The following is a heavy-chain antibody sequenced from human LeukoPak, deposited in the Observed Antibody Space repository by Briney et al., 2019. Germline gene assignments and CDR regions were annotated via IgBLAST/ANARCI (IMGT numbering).Heavy chain of an antibody. CDR1: GFTVSSNY. V-gene: IGHV3-53*01. CDR2: IYSGGST. J-gene: IGHJ4*02. CDR3: ARGSYDILTGYGSIDY. Sequence: SGGSLRLSCAASGFTVSSNYMSWVRQAPGKGLEWVSVIYSGGSTYYADSVKGRFTISRDNSKNTLYLQMKTLRAEATAVYYCARGSYDILTGYGSIDYWGQGTLVTVSS. D-gene: IGHD3-9*01.